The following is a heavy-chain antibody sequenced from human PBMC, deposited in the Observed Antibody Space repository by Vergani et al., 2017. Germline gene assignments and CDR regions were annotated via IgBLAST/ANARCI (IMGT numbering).Heavy chain of an antibody. CDR2: INPNSGGT. V-gene: IGHV1-2*02. CDR1: GYTFTSYG. CDR3: ARVPYSSSWYNFDY. J-gene: IGHJ4*02. Sequence: QVQLVQSGAEVKKPGASVKVSCKASGYTFTSYGISWVRQAPGQGLEWMGWINPNSGGTNYAQKFQGRVTMTRDTSISTAYMELSRLRSDDTAVYYCARVPYSSSWYNFDYWGQGTLVTVSS. D-gene: IGHD6-13*01.